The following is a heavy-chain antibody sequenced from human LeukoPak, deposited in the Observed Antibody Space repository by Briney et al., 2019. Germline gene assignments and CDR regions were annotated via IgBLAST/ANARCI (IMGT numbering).Heavy chain of an antibody. Sequence: PSETLSLTCTVSGGSINSYYWTWTRQPPGKGLEWIGYIYYNGDTNYNPSLKSRVTISVDTSKNQFSLRVNSVTAADTAVYYCARGLGGYTSPIDYWGQGTLVTVSS. D-gene: IGHD3-16*02. CDR1: GGSINSYY. V-gene: IGHV4-59*01. CDR2: IYYNGDT. CDR3: ARGLGGYTSPIDY. J-gene: IGHJ4*02.